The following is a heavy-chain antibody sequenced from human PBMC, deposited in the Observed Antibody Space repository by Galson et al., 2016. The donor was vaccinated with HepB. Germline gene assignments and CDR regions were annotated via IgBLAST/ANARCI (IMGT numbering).Heavy chain of an antibody. V-gene: IGHV3-21*01. CDR2: ISSSSDYI. CDR3: ARAMGQYQLLPFAVNV. CDR1: AFTFSRYS. J-gene: IGHJ6*02. D-gene: IGHD2-2*01. Sequence: SLRLSCAASAFTFSRYSMSWVRQAPGKGLEWLSSISSSSDYIHYADSVKGRFTISRDNAKNSLYLHLSSLRVDDTAVYYCARAMGQYQLLPFAVNVWGQGAMVAVSS.